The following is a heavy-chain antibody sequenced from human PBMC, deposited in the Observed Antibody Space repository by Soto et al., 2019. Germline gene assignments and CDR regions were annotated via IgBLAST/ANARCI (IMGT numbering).Heavy chain of an antibody. V-gene: IGHV3-23*01. J-gene: IGHJ4*02. CDR2: ISTSGGGT. Sequence: GGSLRLSCAASGFTFSSYAMSWVRQAPGKGLEWLSAISTSGGGTYYADSVKGRFTISRDNSKNTLYLQMNSLRAEDTAVYYCAKFSRSCYYDRSGYHWCQGTLVTVSS. CDR3: AKFSRSCYYDRSGYH. D-gene: IGHD3-22*01. CDR1: GFTFSSYA.